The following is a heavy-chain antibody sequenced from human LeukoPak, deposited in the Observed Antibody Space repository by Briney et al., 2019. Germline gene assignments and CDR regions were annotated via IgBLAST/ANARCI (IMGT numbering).Heavy chain of an antibody. CDR1: GFTFRSFG. CDR2: IWYDGSNE. D-gene: IGHD2-15*01. J-gene: IGHJ6*02. V-gene: IGHV3-33*01. Sequence: AGGSLRLSCTASGFTFRSFGMHWVRQAPGKGLEWVAVIWYDGSNEYYTDSVKGRFTISRDNSKNTLHLQMNSLRAGDTAVYYCARGYCSGGSCYEYYGMDVWGQGTTVTVSS. CDR3: ARGYCSGGSCYEYYGMDV.